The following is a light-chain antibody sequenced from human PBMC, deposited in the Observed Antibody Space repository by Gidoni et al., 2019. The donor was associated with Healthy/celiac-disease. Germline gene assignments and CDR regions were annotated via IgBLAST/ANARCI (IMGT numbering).Light chain of an antibody. J-gene: IGKJ5*01. Sequence: DIVMTQSPDSLAVSLGARPTINCKSSQSVLYSSNNKNYLAWYQQKPGQPPKLLIYWASTRESGVPDRFSGSGSGTDFTLTISSLQAEDVAVYYCQQYYSTPFTFGQGTRLEIK. V-gene: IGKV4-1*01. CDR3: QQYYSTPFT. CDR2: WAS. CDR1: QSVLYSSNNKNY.